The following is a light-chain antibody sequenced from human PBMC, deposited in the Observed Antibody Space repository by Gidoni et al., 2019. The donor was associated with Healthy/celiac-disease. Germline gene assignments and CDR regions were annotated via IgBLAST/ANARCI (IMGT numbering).Light chain of an antibody. V-gene: IGLV2-8*01. J-gene: IGLJ2*01. Sequence: SALTQPPSASGSPGQSVTISCTGTSRDVGGYNYVSWYQQHPGKAPKLMIYEVSKRPSGVPDRFSGSKSGNTASLTVSGLQAEDEADYYCSSYAGSNNYVVFGGGTKLTVL. CDR3: SSYAGSNNYVV. CDR2: EVS. CDR1: SRDVGGYNY.